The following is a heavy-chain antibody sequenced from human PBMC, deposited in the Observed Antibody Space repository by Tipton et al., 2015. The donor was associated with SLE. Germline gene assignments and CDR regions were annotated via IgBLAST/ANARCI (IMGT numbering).Heavy chain of an antibody. CDR1: GYSISSGYY. Sequence: TLSLTCAVSGYSISSGYYWGWLRQPPGKGLQWIGSIYHRGDPYSNPSLKNRVTMSVDTSENQFSLKLSSLTAADTAVYYCVREPLLYDDYGGGFDPWGQGTLVTVS. CDR3: VREPLLYDDYGGGFDP. CDR2: IYHRGDP. V-gene: IGHV4-38-2*02. D-gene: IGHD4-23*01. J-gene: IGHJ5*02.